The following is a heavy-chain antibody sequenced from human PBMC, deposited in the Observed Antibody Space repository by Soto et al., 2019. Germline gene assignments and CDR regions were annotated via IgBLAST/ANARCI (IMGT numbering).Heavy chain of an antibody. CDR2: IASYPYTGTT. J-gene: IGHJ6*02. CDR3: SRDLSTPPGSSPDCYGMDV. CDR1: GFSFGDYA. D-gene: IGHD2-2*01. V-gene: IGHV3-49*04. Sequence: QPGGSLRLSCTGPGFSFGDYAISWVRQAPGKGLEWVGFIASYPYTGTTQYAASVKGRFTISRDDSESIAYLQMDSLETEDTALYYCSRDLSTPPGSSPDCYGMDVWGQGTTVTVSS.